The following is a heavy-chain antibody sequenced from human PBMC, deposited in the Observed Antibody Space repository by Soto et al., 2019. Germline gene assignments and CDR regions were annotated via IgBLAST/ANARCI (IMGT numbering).Heavy chain of an antibody. CDR2: TYPSGNP. V-gene: IGHV4-30-2*01. Sequence: QLQLQESASILVKSSEPLSLTYSVYGETLSTGGYSWDWLRQPPGKALEWIGHTYPSGNPYYNPSLKHRVIKAVDRYRNQFSLKLSSVTAADTAVYYCARETYGDYVGSFDPWSQGTLVTVSS. CDR3: ARETYGDYVGSFDP. J-gene: IGHJ5*02. D-gene: IGHD4-17*01. CDR1: GETLSTGGYS.